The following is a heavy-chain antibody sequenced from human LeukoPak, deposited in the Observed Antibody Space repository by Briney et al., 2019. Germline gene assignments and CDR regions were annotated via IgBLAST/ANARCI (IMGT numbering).Heavy chain of an antibody. J-gene: IGHJ4*02. CDR3: AREVGGFDY. CDR2: IYYSGST. V-gene: IGHV4-59*12. D-gene: IGHD1-26*01. Sequence: SETLSLTCSVTGGSISSYYGSWIRQPPGKGLEWIGYIYYSGSTNYNPSLKSRVTISVDKSKNQFSLKLSSVTAADTAVYYCAREVGGFDYWGQGTLVTVSS. CDR1: GGSISSYY.